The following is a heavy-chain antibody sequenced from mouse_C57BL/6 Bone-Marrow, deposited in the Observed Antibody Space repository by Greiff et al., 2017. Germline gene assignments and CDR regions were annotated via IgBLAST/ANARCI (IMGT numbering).Heavy chain of an antibody. Sequence: VQLHQSGPELVKPGASVQISCKASGYPFTDYYMNCVKQSHGKSLEWIGDLNPNNGGTSYNQKFKGKATLTVDKSSSTAYMELRSLTSEDSAVYYWAYDSYYESMDYWGQGTSVTVSS. CDR3: AYDSYYESMDY. CDR2: LNPNNGGT. J-gene: IGHJ4*01. CDR1: GYPFTDYY. D-gene: IGHD2-4*01. V-gene: IGHV1-26*01.